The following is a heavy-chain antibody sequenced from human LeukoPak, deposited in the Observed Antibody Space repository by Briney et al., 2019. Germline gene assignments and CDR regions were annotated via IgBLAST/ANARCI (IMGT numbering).Heavy chain of an antibody. CDR2: IHYDGTT. Sequence: SETLSLTCTVSGGSISSSGSYWGWVRQPPEKELLWIGSIHYDGTTNYNPSLKNRITISQDTSKNQFSLRLSSVAAADAAVYYCARRYTSSWYFDYWGQGTLVTVSS. D-gene: IGHD6-13*01. CDR1: GGSISSSGSY. CDR3: ARRYTSSWYFDY. V-gene: IGHV4-39*07. J-gene: IGHJ4*02.